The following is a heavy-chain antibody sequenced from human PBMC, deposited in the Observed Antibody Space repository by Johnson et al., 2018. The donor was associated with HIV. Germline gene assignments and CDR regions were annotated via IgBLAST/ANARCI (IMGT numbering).Heavy chain of an antibody. CDR2: INWSGSST. Sequence: VQLVESGGRVVRPGGSLRLSCAASGFTFHDYGMTWVRQAPGKGLEWVSGINWSGSSTDYADSVKGRFTISRDHAKGSLYLQMNSLRAEDTALYYCARPAYGGTWTDAFDIWGQGTMVTVCS. V-gene: IGHV3-20*04. D-gene: IGHD1-26*01. CDR1: GFTFHDYG. J-gene: IGHJ3*02. CDR3: ARPAYGGTWTDAFDI.